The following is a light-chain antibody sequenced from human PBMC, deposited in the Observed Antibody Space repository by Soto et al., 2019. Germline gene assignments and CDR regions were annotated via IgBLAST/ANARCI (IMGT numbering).Light chain of an antibody. Sequence: EIVLTQSPGTRSLSPGERATLSCCASQSVSSSYLAWYQQKPGQAPRLLIYGASSRATGIPDRFSGSGSGTDFTLTISRLEPEDFAGYYCQQYGSSPLTCGQGTKVEIK. V-gene: IGKV3-20*01. J-gene: IGKJ1*01. CDR1: QSVSSSY. CDR2: GAS. CDR3: QQYGSSPLT.